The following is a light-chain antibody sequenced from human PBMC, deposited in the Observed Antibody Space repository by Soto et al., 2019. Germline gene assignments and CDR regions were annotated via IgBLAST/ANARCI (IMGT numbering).Light chain of an antibody. CDR1: QSISSW. V-gene: IGKV1-5*03. Sequence: DIQMTQSPSTLSASVGDRVTITCRASQSISSWLAWYQQKPGKAPKLLIYKASSLESGVPSRFSGSGSETEFTVTISSLQSDDFGTYFCEQYNSYCVTFRPRTKVDIK. CDR2: KAS. J-gene: IGKJ3*01. CDR3: EQYNSYCVT.